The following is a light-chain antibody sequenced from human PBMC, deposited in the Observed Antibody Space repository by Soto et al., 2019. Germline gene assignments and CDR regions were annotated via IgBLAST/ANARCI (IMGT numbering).Light chain of an antibody. CDR2: KAS. J-gene: IGKJ1*01. V-gene: IGKV1-5*03. Sequence: DIQMSQSPSTLSASVGDRVTITCRDSQNIRSWLAWYQQTPGKAPKLMIYKASSLESGVPSRFSGSGSGTEFTLTISSLQPDDFATYYCHQYNTYSWTFGQGTKV. CDR3: HQYNTYSWT. CDR1: QNIRSW.